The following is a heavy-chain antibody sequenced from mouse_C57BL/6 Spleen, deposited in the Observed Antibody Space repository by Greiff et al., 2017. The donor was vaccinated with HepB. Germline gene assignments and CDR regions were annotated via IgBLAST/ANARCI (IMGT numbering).Heavy chain of an antibody. Sequence: QVHVKQPGAELVKPGASVKLSCKASGYTFTSYWMQWVKQRPGQGLEWIGEIDPSDSYTNYNQKFKGKATLTVDTSSSTAYMQLSSLTSEDSAVYYCAIRAQIYYYGDYWGQGTTLTVSS. CDR1: GYTFTSYW. D-gene: IGHD1-1*01. CDR3: AIRAQIYYYGDY. J-gene: IGHJ2*01. CDR2: IDPSDSYT. V-gene: IGHV1-50*01.